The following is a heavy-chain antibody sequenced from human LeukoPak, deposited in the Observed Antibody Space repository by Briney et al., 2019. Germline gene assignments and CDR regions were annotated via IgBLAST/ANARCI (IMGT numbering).Heavy chain of an antibody. Sequence: SETLSLTCTVSGGSISSCYWSWIRQPPGKGLEWIGYIYYSGSTNYNPSLKSRVTISVDTSKNQFSLKLSSVTAADTAVYYCARGASSWYYYYYGMDVWGQGTTVTVS. CDR1: GGSISSCY. J-gene: IGHJ6*02. D-gene: IGHD6-13*01. V-gene: IGHV4-59*01. CDR2: IYYSGST. CDR3: ARGASSWYYYYYGMDV.